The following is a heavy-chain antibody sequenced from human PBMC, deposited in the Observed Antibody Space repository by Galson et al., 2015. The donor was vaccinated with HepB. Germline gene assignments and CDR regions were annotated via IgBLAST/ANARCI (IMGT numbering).Heavy chain of an antibody. CDR1: GGSISSSSSYY. CDR3: ASYDMEFDY. D-gene: IGHD3-16*01. CDR2: IYYSGST. V-gene: IGHV4-39*07. J-gene: IGHJ4*02. Sequence: CTVSGGSISSSSSYYWGWIRQPPGKGLEWIGNIYYSGSTYHNPSLKSRVTISVDTSKNQFSLKLSSMTAADTAMYYCASYDMEFDYWGQGTLVTVSS.